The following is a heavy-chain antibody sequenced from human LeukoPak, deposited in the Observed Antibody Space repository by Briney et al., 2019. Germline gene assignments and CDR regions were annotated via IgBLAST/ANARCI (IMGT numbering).Heavy chain of an antibody. CDR3: ARGLRYYGSGSFFDY. V-gene: IGHV1-18*01. J-gene: IGHJ4*02. CDR1: GYTFTSYG. CDR2: ISAYNGNT. D-gene: IGHD3-10*01. Sequence: ASVKVSCKASGYTFTSYGISWVRQAPGQGLEWMGWISAYNGNTNYAQKLQGRVTMTTDTSTSTAYMELRRLRSDDTAVYYCARGLRYYGSGSFFDYWGQGTLVTVSS.